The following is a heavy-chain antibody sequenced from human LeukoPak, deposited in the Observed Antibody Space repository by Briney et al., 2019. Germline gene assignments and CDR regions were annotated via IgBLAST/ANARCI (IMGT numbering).Heavy chain of an antibody. CDR3: ARGYRVRGVIITRTSNWFDP. Sequence: SETLSLTCTVSGDSISSSPYFWGWIRQPPGKGLEWIGSIFYSGSTYYNPSLKSRVTVSVDTSKNQFSLKLSSVTAADTAVYYCARGYRVRGVIITRTSNWFDPWGQGTLVTVSS. D-gene: IGHD3-10*01. CDR2: IFYSGST. J-gene: IGHJ5*02. V-gene: IGHV4-39*07. CDR1: GDSISSSPYF.